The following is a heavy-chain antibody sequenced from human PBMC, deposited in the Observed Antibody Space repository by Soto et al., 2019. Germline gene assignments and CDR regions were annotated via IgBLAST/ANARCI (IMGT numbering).Heavy chain of an antibody. J-gene: IGHJ5*02. V-gene: IGHV3-23*01. D-gene: IGHD3-9*01. CDR2: ISGSGGST. CDR1: GFTFSSYA. Sequence: GGSLRLSCAASGFTFSSYAMSWVRQAPGKGLEWVSAISGSGGSTYYADSVKGRFTISRDNSKNTLYLQMSGLKTDDTAVYYCARELVLRYFDWSPSYSWFDPWGQGTLVTVSS. CDR3: ARELVLRYFDWSPSYSWFDP.